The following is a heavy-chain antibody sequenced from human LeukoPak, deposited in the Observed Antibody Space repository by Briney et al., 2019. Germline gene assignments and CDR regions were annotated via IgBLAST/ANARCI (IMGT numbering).Heavy chain of an antibody. CDR2: ISYDGSNK. CDR1: GFTFSSYA. CDR3: ARDLAPAGAAGTGY. J-gene: IGHJ4*02. Sequence: GGSLRLSCAASGFTFSSYAMHWVRQAPGKGLEWVAVISYDGSNKYYADSVKGRFTISRDNSKNTLYLQMNSLRAEDTAVYYCARDLAPAGAAGTGYWGQGTLVTVSS. D-gene: IGHD6-13*01. V-gene: IGHV3-30-3*01.